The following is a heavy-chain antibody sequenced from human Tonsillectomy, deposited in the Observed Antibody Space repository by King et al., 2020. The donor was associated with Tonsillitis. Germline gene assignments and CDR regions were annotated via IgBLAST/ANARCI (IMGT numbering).Heavy chain of an antibody. V-gene: IGHV1-18*04. D-gene: IGHD4-11*01. CDR3: ARTTRDPHYYGMDV. CDR2: ISAYNGNT. J-gene: IGHJ6*02. Sequence: VQSGAEVKKPGASVKVSCKASGYTFTSYGISWVRQAPGQGLEWLGWISAYNGNTNYAQKLQGRVTMTTDTSTSTAYMALRSLRSDDTAVYYCARTTRDPHYYGMDVWGQGTTVTVSS. CDR1: GYTFTSYG.